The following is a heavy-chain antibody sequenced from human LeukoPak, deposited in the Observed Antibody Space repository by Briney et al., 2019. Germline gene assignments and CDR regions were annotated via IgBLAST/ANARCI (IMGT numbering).Heavy chain of an antibody. CDR3: AKGDLSAAAPRAFDF. CDR1: GFTVSSNY. CDR2: ITGSGGGT. V-gene: IGHV3-23*01. J-gene: IGHJ3*01. Sequence: GGSLRLSCAASGFTVSSNYMSWVRQAPGKGLEWVSAITGSGGGTYYADSVKGRFTISRDNSKNTLYLQMNSLRAEDTAIYYCAKGDLSAAAPRAFDFWGQGTMVTVSS. D-gene: IGHD6-13*01.